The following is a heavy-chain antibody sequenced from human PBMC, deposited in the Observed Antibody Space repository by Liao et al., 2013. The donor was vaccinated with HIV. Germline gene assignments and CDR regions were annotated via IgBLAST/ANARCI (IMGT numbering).Heavy chain of an antibody. J-gene: IGHJ6*03. Sequence: QLRLQESGPGLVRPSQTLSLSCTASGGSINSGDFSWSWIRLPPGKGLEWIGHISNRGTTYYNPSLKGRATISLGTSNNQFSLKLSSLTAADTAVYYCARADNSFWTGSHYYFYYMDVWGKGTMVTVSS. V-gene: IGHV4-30-4*01. D-gene: IGHD3/OR15-3a*01. CDR2: ISNRGTT. CDR3: ARADNSFWTGSHYYFYYMDV. CDR1: GGSINSGDFS.